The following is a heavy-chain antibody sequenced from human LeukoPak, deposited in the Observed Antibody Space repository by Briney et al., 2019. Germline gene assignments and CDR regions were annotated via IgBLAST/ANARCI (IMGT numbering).Heavy chain of an antibody. CDR2: ISYDGSNK. CDR1: GFTFSSYG. Sequence: GGSLRLSCAASGFTFSSYGMHWVRQAPGKGLEWVAVISYDGSNKYYADPVKGRFTISRDNSKNTLYLQMNSLRAEDTAVYYCAKDSRRYSTTVTTDFDYWGQGTLVTVSS. CDR3: AKDSRRYSTTVTTDFDY. D-gene: IGHD4-17*01. V-gene: IGHV3-30*18. J-gene: IGHJ4*02.